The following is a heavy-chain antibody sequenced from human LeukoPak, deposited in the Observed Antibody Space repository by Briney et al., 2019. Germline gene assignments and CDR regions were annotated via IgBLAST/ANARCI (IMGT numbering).Heavy chain of an antibody. CDR2: ISTSNDNT. Sequence: ASVTVSCKASGYTFTRYGISWVRQAPGQGLQWLGWISTSNDNTNYAQKFRDRVPMSTDTSTGTAYLDIRSLTSDDTAVYYCTRDHSNWNYAPDFWGQGTLVIVSS. J-gene: IGHJ4*02. CDR3: TRDHSNWNYAPDF. V-gene: IGHV1-18*01. CDR1: GYTFTRYG. D-gene: IGHD1-7*01.